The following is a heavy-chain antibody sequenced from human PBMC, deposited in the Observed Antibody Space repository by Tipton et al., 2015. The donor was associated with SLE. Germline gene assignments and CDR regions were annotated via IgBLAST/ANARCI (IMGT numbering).Heavy chain of an antibody. CDR3: ARVERAARGFDY. Sequence: LRLSCTVSGGSISSGSYYWSWIRQPPGKGLEWIGYIYYSGSTNYNPSLKSRVTISVDTSKNQFSLKLSSVTAADTAVYYCARVERAARGFDYWGQGTLVTVSS. J-gene: IGHJ4*02. V-gene: IGHV4-61*01. D-gene: IGHD6-13*01. CDR1: GGSISSGSYY. CDR2: IYYSGST.